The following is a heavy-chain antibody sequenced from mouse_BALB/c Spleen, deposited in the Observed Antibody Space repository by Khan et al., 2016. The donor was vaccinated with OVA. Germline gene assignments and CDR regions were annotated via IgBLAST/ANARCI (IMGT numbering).Heavy chain of an antibody. D-gene: IGHD2-1*01. CDR3: TRGEGYYGNPYAIDF. J-gene: IGHJ4*01. CDR2: ISSGGTYT. CDR1: GFTFSSYT. V-gene: IGHV5-6-4*01. Sequence: EVELVESGGGLVKPGGSLKLSCAASGFTFSSYTMSWVRQTPAKRLEWVATISSGGTYTYYVDSVEGRFTLSRDNAKNTLYLEMTSLKAEDTASDYCTRGEGYYGNPYAIDFWGQGTSVTVSS.